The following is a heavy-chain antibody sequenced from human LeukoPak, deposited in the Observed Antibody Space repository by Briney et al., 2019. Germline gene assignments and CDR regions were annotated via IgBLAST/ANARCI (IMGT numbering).Heavy chain of an antibody. Sequence: PGGSLRLSCAASGFTFSSYSMNWVRQAPGKGLEWVSSISSSSSYIYYADSVKGRFTISRDNAKNSLYLQMNSLRAEDTAVYYCASAGILRYYDWVVTGYWGQGTLVTVSS. CDR1: GFTFSSYS. V-gene: IGHV3-21*01. J-gene: IGHJ4*02. CDR2: ISSSSSYI. D-gene: IGHD3-9*01. CDR3: ASAGILRYYDWVVTGY.